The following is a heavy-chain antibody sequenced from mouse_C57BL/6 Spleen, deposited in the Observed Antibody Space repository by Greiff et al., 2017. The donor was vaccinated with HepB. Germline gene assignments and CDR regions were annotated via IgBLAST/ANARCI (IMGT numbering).Heavy chain of an antibody. CDR2: ISYDGSN. D-gene: IGHD3-2*02. J-gene: IGHJ4*01. Sequence: EVQLQESGPGLVKPSQSLSLTCSVTGYSITSGYYWNWIRQFPGNKLEWMGYISYDGSNNYNPSLKNRISITRDTSKNQFFLKLNSVTTEDTATYYCAKTAQAPYYYAMDYWGQGTSVTVSS. CDR3: AKTAQAPYYYAMDY. CDR1: GYSITSGYY. V-gene: IGHV3-6*01.